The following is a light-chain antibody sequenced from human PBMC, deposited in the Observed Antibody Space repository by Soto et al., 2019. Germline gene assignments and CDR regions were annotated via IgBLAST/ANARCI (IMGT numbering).Light chain of an antibody. CDR3: QQYNNWHHYT. CDR1: QSVSIN. J-gene: IGKJ2*01. CDR2: GAT. V-gene: IGKV3-15*01. Sequence: ILLTQSPATLSVSPGEGATLSCRASQSVSINLAWYQQKPGQAPRLIIYGATTRATGTPARFSGSGSGTEFTLTITSLQSEDFALYFCQQYNNWHHYTFGQGTKVDIK.